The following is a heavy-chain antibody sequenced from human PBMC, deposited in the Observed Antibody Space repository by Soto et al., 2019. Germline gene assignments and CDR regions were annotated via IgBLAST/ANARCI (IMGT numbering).Heavy chain of an antibody. J-gene: IGHJ4*02. CDR3: AREIVVVPAAIGGTRPYYFDY. D-gene: IGHD2-2*02. CDR1: GGSFSGYY. CDR2: INHSGST. Sequence: KASETLSLTCAVYGGSFSGYYWSWIRQPPGKGLEWIGEINHSGSTNYNPSLKSRVTISVDTSKNQFSPKLSSATAADTAVYYCAREIVVVPAAIGGTRPYYFDYWGQGTLVTVSS. V-gene: IGHV4-34*01.